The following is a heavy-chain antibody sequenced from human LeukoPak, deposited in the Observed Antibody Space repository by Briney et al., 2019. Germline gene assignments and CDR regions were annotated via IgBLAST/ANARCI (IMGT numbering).Heavy chain of an antibody. CDR3: ARDRSSGWYVYDY. J-gene: IGHJ4*02. CDR1: GFTVSSNY. D-gene: IGHD6-19*01. V-gene: IGHV3-53*01. Sequence: GGSLRLSCVASGFTVSSNYMSWVRQAPGKGLEWVSVIYSGSSTYYAESAKGRFTISTNTSKNTLYLQMNSLSAADTAAYYCARDRSSGWYVYDYWGQGTLVTVSS. CDR2: IYSGSST.